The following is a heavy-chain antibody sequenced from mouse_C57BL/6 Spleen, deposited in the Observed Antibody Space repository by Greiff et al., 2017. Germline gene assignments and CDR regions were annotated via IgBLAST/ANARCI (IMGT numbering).Heavy chain of an antibody. V-gene: IGHV1-80*01. D-gene: IGHD2-12*01. CDR1: GYAFSSYW. CDR3: ARSGYYRNYFDY. Sequence: QVQLKESGAELVKPGASVKISCKASGYAFSSYWMNWVKQRPGKGLEWIGQIYPGDGDTNYNGKFKGKATLTADKSSSTAYLQLSILTSEDSAVYFCARSGYYRNYFDYWGKGTTLTVSS. J-gene: IGHJ2*01. CDR2: IYPGDGDT.